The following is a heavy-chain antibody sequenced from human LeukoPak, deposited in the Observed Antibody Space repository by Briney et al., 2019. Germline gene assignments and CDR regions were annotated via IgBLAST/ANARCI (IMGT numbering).Heavy chain of an antibody. V-gene: IGHV3-23*01. D-gene: IGHD6-19*01. CDR1: AFTFDNFA. CDR3: AKHPLIAVSVLEQ. Sequence: GGSLRLSCAASAFTFDNFAMSWVRQAPGRGLEWMAAISDSGGDTYYADSIKGRFTISRDNSKNALYLRMNSLRADDTALYYFAKHPLIAVSVLEQWGEGTLVTVSS. CDR2: ISDSGGDT. J-gene: IGHJ4*02.